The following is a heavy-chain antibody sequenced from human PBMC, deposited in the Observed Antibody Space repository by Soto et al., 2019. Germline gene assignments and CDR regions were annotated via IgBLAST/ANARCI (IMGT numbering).Heavy chain of an antibody. CDR2: ISYSGST. Sequence: PSETLSLTCTVSGGSIRSYYWFWIRQPPGKGLEGIGYISYSGSTNYNPSLKSRVTTSLDTSRNKFFLKLRSVTAADTAVYYCARGEINYVWHFDLWGRGTLVTVSS. CDR3: ARGEINYVWHFDL. J-gene: IGHJ2*01. V-gene: IGHV4-59*01. D-gene: IGHD1-7*01. CDR1: GGSIRSYY.